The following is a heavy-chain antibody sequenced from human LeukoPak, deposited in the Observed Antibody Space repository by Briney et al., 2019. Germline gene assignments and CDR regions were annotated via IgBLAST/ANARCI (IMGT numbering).Heavy chain of an antibody. CDR3: ARPPLGFGEFDLDY. Sequence: GGSLRLSCAASGFTFSSYSMNWVRQAPGKGLEWVSSISSSSSYIYYADSVKGRFTISRDNAKNSLYLQMNSLRAEDTAVYYCARPPLGFGEFDLDYWGQGTLVTVSS. J-gene: IGHJ4*02. D-gene: IGHD3-10*01. CDR2: ISSSSSYI. CDR1: GFTFSSYS. V-gene: IGHV3-21*01.